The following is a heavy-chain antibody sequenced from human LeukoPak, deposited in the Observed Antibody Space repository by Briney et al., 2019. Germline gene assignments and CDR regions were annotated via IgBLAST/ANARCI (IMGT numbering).Heavy chain of an antibody. V-gene: IGHV3-15*01. Sequence: PGGSLRLSCAASGFTFSRAWMSWVRQAPGKGLEWVGRVKTKTVGGTTDYAAPVKGRFTISRDDSKNTLYLQMDSLKTEDTAVYYCTTHPYWGQGTLVTVSS. CDR3: TTHPY. CDR1: GFTFSRAW. CDR2: VKTKTVGGTT. J-gene: IGHJ4*02.